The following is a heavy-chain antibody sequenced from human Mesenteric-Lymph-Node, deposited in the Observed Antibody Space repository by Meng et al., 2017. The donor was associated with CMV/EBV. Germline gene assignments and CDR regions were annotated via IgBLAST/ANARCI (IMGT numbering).Heavy chain of an antibody. CDR3: AYFGDLPPLW. CDR1: GDSIPSKNAA. D-gene: IGHD3-16*01. J-gene: IGHJ4*02. V-gene: IGHV6-1*01. Sequence: QIQRKQSGPELGNTSQTLSVTGTISGDSIPSKNAAWNWIRQAPSRGLEWLGRTYYRSESYNDYAVSVKSRISVNLDTSKNQLSLHLNFVTPEDTAVYYCAYFGDLPPLWWGQGTLVTVPS. CDR2: TYYRSESYN.